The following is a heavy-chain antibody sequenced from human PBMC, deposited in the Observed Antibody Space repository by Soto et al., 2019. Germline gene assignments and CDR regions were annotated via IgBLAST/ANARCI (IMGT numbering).Heavy chain of an antibody. CDR1: GASVSSGGIY. CDR2: IYYSGST. D-gene: IGHD2-2*01. J-gene: IGHJ5*02. CDR3: ARGGLIIPHVVKGFDP. V-gene: IGHV4-31*03. Sequence: SETLSLTCTVSGASVSSGGIYWSWVRQHPGKGLEWIAYIYYSGSTYYNSSLKSRISISLDTSKNHFSLELSSVTAADTAVYYCARGGLIIPHVVKGFDPWGQGTLVTVSS.